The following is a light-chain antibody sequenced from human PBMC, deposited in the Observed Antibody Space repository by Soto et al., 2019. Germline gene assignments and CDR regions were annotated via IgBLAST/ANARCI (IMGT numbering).Light chain of an antibody. CDR1: SSDVGDYNS. Sequence: QSVLAQPRSVCGSPGQSVTGSCIGTSSDVGDYNSVSWYQQHPGKAPKLMIYDVSKRPSGVPDRFSGSKSGNTASLTISGLQAEDEADYYCCSYVGGYSYVFGIGTRSPS. V-gene: IGLV2-11*01. CDR3: CSYVGGYSYV. CDR2: DVS. J-gene: IGLJ1*01.